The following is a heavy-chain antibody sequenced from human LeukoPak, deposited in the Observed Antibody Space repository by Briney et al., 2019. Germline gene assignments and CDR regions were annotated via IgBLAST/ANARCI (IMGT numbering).Heavy chain of an antibody. CDR1: GFTFDTYA. Sequence: GTSLRLSCAASGFTFDTYAMHWVRQAPGKGLEWLAVMSYDLNRLHYADSVKGRFTISRDNSKNTLYLQMNSLRAEDTAVCYCAKEGQPVTYYDILTGYYNPFDYWGQGTLVTVSS. CDR2: MSYDLNRL. V-gene: IGHV3-30*18. CDR3: AKEGQPVTYYDILTGYYNPFDY. J-gene: IGHJ4*02. D-gene: IGHD3-9*01.